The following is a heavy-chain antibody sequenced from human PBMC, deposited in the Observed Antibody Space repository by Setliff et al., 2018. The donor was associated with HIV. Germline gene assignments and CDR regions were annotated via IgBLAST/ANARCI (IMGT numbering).Heavy chain of an antibody. CDR1: GFSLSDNGMG. CDR3: THRRGRWLHFEH. V-gene: IGHV2-5*02. Sequence: SGPTLVNPTQTVTLTCSFSGFSLSDNGMGVGWIRQPPGKALEWLAFIYLDDDKLYSPSLKSRLTITKGTSKNQVVLTMTNMDPADTGTYFCTHRRGRWLHFEHWGQGTLVTVSS. CDR2: IYLDDDK. J-gene: IGHJ1*01. D-gene: IGHD6-19*01.